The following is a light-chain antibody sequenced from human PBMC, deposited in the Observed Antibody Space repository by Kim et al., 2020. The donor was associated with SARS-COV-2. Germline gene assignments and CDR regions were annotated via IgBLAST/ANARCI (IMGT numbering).Light chain of an antibody. J-gene: IGKJ2*01. CDR2: GAS. Sequence: SPGERAAQSCRASQNITSRYLAWYQHKPGQAPRLLMFGASSRATGIPDRFSGSGTGTDFTLTISRLEPEDFAVYYCQQYGNSPLYTFGQGTKLEI. CDR1: QNITSRY. V-gene: IGKV3-20*01. CDR3: QQYGNSPLYT.